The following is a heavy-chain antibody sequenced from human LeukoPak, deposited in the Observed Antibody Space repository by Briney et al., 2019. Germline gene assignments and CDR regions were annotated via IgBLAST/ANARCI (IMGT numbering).Heavy chain of an antibody. V-gene: IGHV5-51*01. CDR2: IYPGDSDT. Sequence: PGESLKISCKGSGYNFTSYWIGWVRQLPGKGLEWMGIIYPGDSDTRYSPSFQGQVTISADKSISTAYLQWSSLKASDTGMYYCVRRSGDWGDYWGQGTLVTVSS. J-gene: IGHJ4*02. CDR1: GYNFTSYW. D-gene: IGHD3/OR15-3a*01. CDR3: VRRSGDWGDY.